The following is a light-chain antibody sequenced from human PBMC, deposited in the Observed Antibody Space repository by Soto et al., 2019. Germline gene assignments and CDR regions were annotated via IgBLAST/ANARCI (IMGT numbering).Light chain of an antibody. V-gene: IGLV2-14*01. J-gene: IGLJ1*01. CDR2: EVS. CDR3: SPYTSRSXLEV. CDR1: SSDVGGYNY. Sequence: QSVLTQPASVSGSPGQSITISCTGTSSDVGGYNYVSWYQQHPGKAPKLMIYEVSNRPSGVSNRFSGSKSGNTASLTISGLQDEDEDDYYCSPYTSRSXLEVFGTGTKVXV.